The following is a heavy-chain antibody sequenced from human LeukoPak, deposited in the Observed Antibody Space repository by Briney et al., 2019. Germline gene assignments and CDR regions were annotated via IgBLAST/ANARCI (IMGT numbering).Heavy chain of an antibody. J-gene: IGHJ4*02. V-gene: IGHV3-23*01. D-gene: IGHD1-26*01. CDR3: AKDPRGSYLMLHYFDY. Sequence: TGGSLRLSCAASGFTFSSYAMSWVRQAPGKGLEWVSAISGSGGSTYYADSVKGRFTISRDNSKNTLYLQMNSLRAEDTAVYYCAKDPRGSYLMLHYFDYWGQGTLVTVSS. CDR2: ISGSGGST. CDR1: GFTFSSYA.